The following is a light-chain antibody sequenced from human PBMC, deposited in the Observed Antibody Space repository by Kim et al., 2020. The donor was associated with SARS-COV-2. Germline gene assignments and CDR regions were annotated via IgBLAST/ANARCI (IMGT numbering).Light chain of an antibody. V-gene: IGKV3-20*01. Sequence: TVLTQSPGTLCLSPGERATLSCRASESVDVNYLAWYQQKPGQAPRLLIYSASSRAAGTPDRFSGSGSGTDFTLVISRLEPEDSAVYYCQQYSSSPPWTFGQGTKVEIK. CDR2: SAS. CDR1: ESVDVNY. J-gene: IGKJ1*01. CDR3: QQYSSSPPWT.